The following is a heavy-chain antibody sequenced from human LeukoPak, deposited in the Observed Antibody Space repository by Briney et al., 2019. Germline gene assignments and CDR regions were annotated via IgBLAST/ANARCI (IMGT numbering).Heavy chain of an antibody. CDR1: GYTFTGYY. CDR2: MNPNSGNT. V-gene: IGHV1-8*02. D-gene: IGHD6-13*01. J-gene: IGHJ6*02. CDR3: ARSRNYYYYYGMDV. Sequence: ASVKVSCKASGYTFTGYYMHWVRQATGQGLEWMGWMNPNSGNTGYAQKFQGRVTMTRNTSISTAYMELSSLRSEDTAVYYCARSRNYYYYYGMDVWGQGTTVTVSS.